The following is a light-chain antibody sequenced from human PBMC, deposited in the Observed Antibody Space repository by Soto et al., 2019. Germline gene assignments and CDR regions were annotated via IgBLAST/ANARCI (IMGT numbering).Light chain of an antibody. CDR3: QQYDNLPLT. CDR1: QDIKNY. Sequence: DIQMTQSPPSLSASVGDRVTITWQASQDIKNYLNWYQQKSGKAPKLLIYDASDLETGVPSRFSGSGSGTDFTFTINSLQAEDIATYYCQQYDNLPLTFGGGTKVDIK. CDR2: DAS. V-gene: IGKV1-33*01. J-gene: IGKJ4*01.